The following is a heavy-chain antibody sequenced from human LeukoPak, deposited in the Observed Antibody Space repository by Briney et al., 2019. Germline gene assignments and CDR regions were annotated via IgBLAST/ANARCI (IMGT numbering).Heavy chain of an antibody. CDR3: ARGFRLVNYGVAY. CDR2: IKQDGSET. V-gene: IGHV3-7*01. J-gene: IGHJ4*02. D-gene: IGHD3-9*01. Sequence: PGGSLRLSCAASGFTFTNNFMSWVRQVPGKGLEWVANIKQDGSETTYADSVRGRFTISRDNAKNTLYLQMNSLRAEDTAVYYCARGFRLVNYGVAYWGQGTLVTVSS. CDR1: GFTFTNNF.